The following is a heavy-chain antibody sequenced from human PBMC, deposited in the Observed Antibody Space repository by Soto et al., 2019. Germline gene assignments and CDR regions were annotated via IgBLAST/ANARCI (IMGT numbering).Heavy chain of an antibody. V-gene: IGHV1-69*12. CDR2: IIPIFGTA. J-gene: IGHJ5*02. CDR3: ARDRGPSSGYYPYWFDP. CDR1: GGTFSSYA. Sequence: QVQLVQSGAEVKKPGSSVKVSCKASGGTFSSYAITWVRQAPGQGLEWMGGIIPIFGTANYAQKFQARVTITGDXSXSXXYMELSSLRSEDTAVYYCARDRGPSSGYYPYWFDPWGQGTLVTVSS. D-gene: IGHD3-22*01.